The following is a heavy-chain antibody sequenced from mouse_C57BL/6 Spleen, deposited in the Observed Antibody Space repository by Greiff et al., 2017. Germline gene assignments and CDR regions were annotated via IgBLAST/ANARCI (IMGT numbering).Heavy chain of an antibody. V-gene: IGHV14-2*01. D-gene: IGHD1-1*01. J-gene: IGHJ2*01. CDR2: IDPDDGET. CDR1: GFTFKDYY. Sequence: EVQLQQSGAELVKPGASVKLSCTASGFTFKDYYMHWVKQRTEQGLEWIGRIDPDDGETKYAPKFQGKATITADTSSNTAYMQRSSLTSEDTAVYYCASRGYGSSSGFDDWGQGTTVTVSS. CDR3: ASRGYGSSSGFDD.